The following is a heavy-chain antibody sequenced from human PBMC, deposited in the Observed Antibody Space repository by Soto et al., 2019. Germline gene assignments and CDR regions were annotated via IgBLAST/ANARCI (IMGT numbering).Heavy chain of an antibody. CDR3: ERVRDGYNYRDHDAFDI. Sequence: GGSLRLSCAASGFTFSSYWMHWVRQAPGKGLVWVSRINSDGSSTSYADSVKGRFTISRDNAKNTLYLQMNSLRAEDTAVNYCERVRDGYNYRDHDAFDIWGQGTMVTVSS. D-gene: IGHD5-12*01. CDR2: INSDGSST. CDR1: GFTFSSYW. V-gene: IGHV3-74*01. J-gene: IGHJ3*02.